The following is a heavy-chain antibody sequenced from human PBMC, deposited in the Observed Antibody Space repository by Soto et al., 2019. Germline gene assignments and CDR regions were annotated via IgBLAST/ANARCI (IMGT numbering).Heavy chain of an antibody. CDR2: IYYSGST. J-gene: IGHJ1*01. V-gene: IGHV4-39*01. CDR3: ARLRNSIGPQACLGL. D-gene: IGHD2-15*01. CDR1: GDSISSRSYY. Sequence: SETLSLTCTVTGDSISSRSYYWGWIRQPPGKGLEWIGSIYYSGSTYNNPSLRSRVSMSIDTSKDQFSLKLKSVTAADTALYFGARLRNSIGPQACLGLWGPGSLVTVSS.